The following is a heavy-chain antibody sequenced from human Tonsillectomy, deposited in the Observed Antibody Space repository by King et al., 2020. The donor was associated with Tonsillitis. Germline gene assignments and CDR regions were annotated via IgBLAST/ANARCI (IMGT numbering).Heavy chain of an antibody. J-gene: IGHJ1*01. V-gene: IGHV3-30*02. D-gene: IGHD3-9*01. CDR3: AKGRSVDILTGYYSPEYFHH. Sequence: VQLVESGGGVVQPGGSLRPSCAASGFTFSSYGMHWVRQAPGKGLEWVAFIRYDGSNEYYTYSVKGRFTISRDNSKNTLYLQMNSLRAEDTAVYYCAKGRSVDILTGYYSPEYFHHWGQGTLVIVSS. CDR1: GFTFSSYG. CDR2: IRYDGSNE.